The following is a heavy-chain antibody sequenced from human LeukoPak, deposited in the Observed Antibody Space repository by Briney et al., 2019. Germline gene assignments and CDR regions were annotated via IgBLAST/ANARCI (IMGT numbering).Heavy chain of an antibody. CDR2: MYYNGVT. CDR1: GFTFSSYE. Sequence: GSLRLSCAASGFTFSSYEMNWVRQPPGKGLEWIGDMYYNGVTYYNPSLKSRVTISVDTSRIQFSLKLTSVTAADTAVYYCARRTAVAGGWFDPWGQGTLVTVSS. CDR3: ARRTAVAGGWFDP. D-gene: IGHD6-19*01. J-gene: IGHJ5*02. V-gene: IGHV4-59*04.